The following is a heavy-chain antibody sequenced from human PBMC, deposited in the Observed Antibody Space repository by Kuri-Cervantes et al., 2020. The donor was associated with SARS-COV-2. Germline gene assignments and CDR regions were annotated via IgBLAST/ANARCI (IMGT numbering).Heavy chain of an antibody. CDR2: IYPGDSDT. Sequence: KVSCKGSGYSFTSYWIGWVRQMPGKGLEWMGIIYPGDSDTRYSPSFQGQVTISADKSFSTAYLQWGSLKASDTAMYYCARRTGQQLFDYWGQGTLVTVSS. CDR1: GYSFTSYW. J-gene: IGHJ4*02. D-gene: IGHD6-13*01. V-gene: IGHV5-51*01. CDR3: ARRTGQQLFDY.